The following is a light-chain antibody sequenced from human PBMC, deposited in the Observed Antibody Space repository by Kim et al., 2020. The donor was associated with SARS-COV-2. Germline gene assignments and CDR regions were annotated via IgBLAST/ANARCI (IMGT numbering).Light chain of an antibody. V-gene: IGLV2-14*03. CDR2: DVT. CDR1: ANDVGVYNY. Sequence: GQSITISCAGTANDVGVYNYVSWYQHHPGKAPKLMIYDVTKRPSGVSDRFSGSKSGNTASLTISGLRPEDEGDYYCSSFTSSHTRVFGGGTKVTVL. CDR3: SSFTSSHTRV. J-gene: IGLJ3*02.